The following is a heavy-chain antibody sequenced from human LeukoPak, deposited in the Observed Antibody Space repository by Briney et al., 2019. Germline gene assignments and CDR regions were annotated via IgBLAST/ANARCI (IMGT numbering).Heavy chain of an antibody. Sequence: GGSLRLSCAASGFNFSSYWMHWVRQAPGKGLVWVSRINSDGSSTSYADSVKGRFTISRDNAKNTLYLQMNSLRAEDTAVYYCARAGYSGYERDYYGMDVWGKGTTVTVSS. CDR1: GFNFSSYW. V-gene: IGHV3-74*01. D-gene: IGHD5-12*01. CDR2: INSDGSST. J-gene: IGHJ6*04. CDR3: ARAGYSGYERDYYGMDV.